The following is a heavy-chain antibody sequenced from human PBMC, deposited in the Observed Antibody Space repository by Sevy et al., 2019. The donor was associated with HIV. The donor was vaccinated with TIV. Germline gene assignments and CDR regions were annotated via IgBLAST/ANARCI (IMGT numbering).Heavy chain of an antibody. Sequence: SETLSLTCTVSDVSISSGTNYWGWIRRPPGKGLEWIGSIYYSGTTYYNPSLKSRVTMSADTSMNQFSLKLSSVTVADMAVYYCARQRGGWYEYDASDVWGQGTMVTVSS. CDR2: IYYSGTT. CDR1: DVSISSGTNY. J-gene: IGHJ3*01. V-gene: IGHV4-39*01. D-gene: IGHD6-19*01. CDR3: ARQRGGWYEYDASDV.